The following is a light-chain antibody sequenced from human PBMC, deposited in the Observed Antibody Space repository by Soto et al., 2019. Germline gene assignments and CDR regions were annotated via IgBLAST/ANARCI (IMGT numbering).Light chain of an antibody. CDR1: SANIGNNY. Sequence: SALAQPPSASGTPGRRVAIACSGSSANIGNNYVYWYQHLPGTAPKVLMYRNNERPSGVPDRFSGSKSGTSASLAISGLRSEDEADYYCAAWDDRLSGYVFGNGTKVTVL. J-gene: IGLJ1*01. CDR3: AAWDDRLSGYV. V-gene: IGLV1-47*01. CDR2: RNN.